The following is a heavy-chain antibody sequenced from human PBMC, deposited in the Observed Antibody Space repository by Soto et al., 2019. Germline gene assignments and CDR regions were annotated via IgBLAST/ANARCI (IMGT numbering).Heavy chain of an antibody. Sequence: EVQLVESGGGLLQPGGSLRLSCAVSGSTFSNDWMHWVRQAPGKGLVWVSHINSDGSSTNYADFVKGRLTIARDNAKNTVYLQMISLRAEDTAVYYCARERTDSLDVWGQGTTVTVSS. J-gene: IGHJ6*02. CDR1: GSTFSNDW. V-gene: IGHV3-74*01. CDR3: ARERTDSLDV. CDR2: INSDGSST. D-gene: IGHD4-4*01.